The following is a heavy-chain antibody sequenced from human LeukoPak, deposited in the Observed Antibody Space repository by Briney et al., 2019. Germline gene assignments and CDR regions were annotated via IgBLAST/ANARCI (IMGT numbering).Heavy chain of an antibody. D-gene: IGHD6-19*01. CDR3: ANTGYSSGWYPRYYYYGMDV. CDR1: GYTFTGYY. Sequence: ASVKVSCKASGYTFTGYYMHWVRQAPGQGLEWMGWINPNSGGTNYAQKFQGRVTMTRDTSIGTAHMELSRLRSDDTAVYYCANTGYSSGWYPRYYYYGMDVWGQGTTVTVSS. V-gene: IGHV1-2*02. CDR2: INPNSGGT. J-gene: IGHJ6*02.